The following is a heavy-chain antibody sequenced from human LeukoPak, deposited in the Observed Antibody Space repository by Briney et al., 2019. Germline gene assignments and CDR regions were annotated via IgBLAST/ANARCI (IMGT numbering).Heavy chain of an antibody. CDR1: GGSISSSSYC. V-gene: IGHV4-61*02. D-gene: IGHD3-10*01. J-gene: IGHJ5*02. CDR2: IYTSGST. Sequence: SETLSLTCTVSGGSISSSSYCWSWIRQPAGKGLEWIGRIYTSGSTNYNPSLKSRVTMSVDTSKNQFSLKLSSVTAADTAVYYCAREGTGVRGVIPPNWFDPWGQGTLVTVSS. CDR3: AREGTGVRGVIPPNWFDP.